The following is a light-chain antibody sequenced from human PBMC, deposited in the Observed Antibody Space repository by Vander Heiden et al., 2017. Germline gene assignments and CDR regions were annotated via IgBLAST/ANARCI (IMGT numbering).Light chain of an antibody. Sequence: QSVLTQPPSVSAAPGQRVTISCTGSSSNIGAGYDVHWYQQLPGTAPKLLIYGNSNRPSGVPDRFSGSKSGTSASPAITGLQAEDEADYYCQSYDSSLRGIFGGGTKLTVL. CDR2: GNS. J-gene: IGLJ2*01. CDR3: QSYDSSLRGI. CDR1: SSNIGAGYD. V-gene: IGLV1-40*01.